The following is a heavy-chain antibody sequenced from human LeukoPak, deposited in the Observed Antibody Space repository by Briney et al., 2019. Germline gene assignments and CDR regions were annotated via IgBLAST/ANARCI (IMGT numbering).Heavy chain of an antibody. D-gene: IGHD2-21*02. Sequence: SVKVSCKASGGTFSSYAISWVRQAPGQGLERMGGIIPIFGTANYAQKFQGRVTITADESTSTAYMELSSLRSEDTAVYYCARGDFEDYYYYMDVWGKGTTVTVSS. CDR1: GGTFSSYA. CDR2: IIPIFGTA. J-gene: IGHJ6*03. V-gene: IGHV1-69*13. CDR3: ARGDFEDYYYYMDV.